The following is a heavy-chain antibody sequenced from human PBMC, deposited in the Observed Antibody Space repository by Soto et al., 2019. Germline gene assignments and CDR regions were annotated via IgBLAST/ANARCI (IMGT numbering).Heavy chain of an antibody. J-gene: IGHJ6*02. Sequence: GGSLRLSCAASGFTFSSYAMHWVRQAPGKGLEWVAVISYDGSNKYYADSVNGRFTISRDNSKNTLYLQMNSLRAEDTAVYYCASPPLWFGELPPDYYYYYGMDVWGQGTTVTVSS. CDR2: ISYDGSNK. CDR1: GFTFSSYA. D-gene: IGHD3-10*01. V-gene: IGHV3-30-3*01. CDR3: ASPPLWFGELPPDYYYYYGMDV.